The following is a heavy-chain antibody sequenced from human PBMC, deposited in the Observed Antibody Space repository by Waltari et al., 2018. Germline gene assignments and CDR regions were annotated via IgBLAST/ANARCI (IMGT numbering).Heavy chain of an antibody. CDR3: ARGGTVTTRTGRGDYFDY. V-gene: IGHV4-59*01. CDR1: GGSISSYY. Sequence: QVQLQESGPGLVKPSEPLSLTCTVSGGSISSYYWSWIRQPPGQGLEWIGYIYYSGRTNYNPSLKSRVTISVDTSKNQFSLKLSSVTAADTAVYYCARGGTVTTRTGRGDYFDYWGQGTLVTVSS. D-gene: IGHD4-4*01. CDR2: IYYSGRT. J-gene: IGHJ4*02.